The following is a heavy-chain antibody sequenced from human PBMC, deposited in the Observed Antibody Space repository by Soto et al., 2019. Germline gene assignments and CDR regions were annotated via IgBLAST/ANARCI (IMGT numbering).Heavy chain of an antibody. J-gene: IGHJ3*02. V-gene: IGHV3-48*03. Sequence: GGSLRLSCAASGFTFSSYEMNWVRQAPGKGLEWVSYISSSGSTIYYADSVKGRFTISRDNAKNSLYLQMNSLRAEDTAVYYCARSRIGSYDPDAFDIWGQGTMVTVSS. CDR3: ARSRIGSYDPDAFDI. CDR2: ISSSGSTI. D-gene: IGHD1-26*01. CDR1: GFTFSSYE.